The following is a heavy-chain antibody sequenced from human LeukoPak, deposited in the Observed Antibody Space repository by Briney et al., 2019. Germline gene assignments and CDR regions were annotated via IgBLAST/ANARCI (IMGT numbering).Heavy chain of an antibody. J-gene: IGHJ4*02. Sequence: GAPVKVSCRASGYTFTNYYMHWVRQAPGQGLEWMGRINPNSGGTNYAQNFQDRVTMTRDTSISTAYMELNRLRSDDTAVYFCARDCNGDCHAWGQGTLVTVSS. CDR3: ARDCNGDCHA. CDR1: GYTFTNYY. CDR2: INPNSGGT. V-gene: IGHV1-2*06. D-gene: IGHD2-21*02.